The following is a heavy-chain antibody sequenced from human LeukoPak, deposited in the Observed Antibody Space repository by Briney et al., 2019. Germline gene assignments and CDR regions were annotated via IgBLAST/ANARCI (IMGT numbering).Heavy chain of an antibody. D-gene: IGHD1-26*01. Sequence: GRSLRLSCAASGFTFRNYYMHWVRQAPGKGLEWVAVISLDGNNEYYADSVKGRFTISRDDSRNTLYLQMNSLRGDDTAVYYCAKDVGKWESLHFFDYWGQGTLVTVSS. CDR2: ISLDGNNE. V-gene: IGHV3-30-3*01. CDR3: AKDVGKWESLHFFDY. J-gene: IGHJ4*02. CDR1: GFTFRNYY.